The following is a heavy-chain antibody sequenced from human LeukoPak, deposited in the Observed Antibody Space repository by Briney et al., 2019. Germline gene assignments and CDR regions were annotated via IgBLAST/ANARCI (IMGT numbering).Heavy chain of an antibody. CDR3: ARDPRGGALDY. J-gene: IGHJ4*02. CDR1: GFTFSSYG. V-gene: IGHV3-33*05. CDR2: ISYDGSNK. D-gene: IGHD3-10*01. Sequence: GGSLRLSCAASGFTFSSYGMHWVRQAPGKGLDWVAVISYDGSNKYYAVSVKGRFTISRDNAKNTLNLQMNSLRAEDTAVYYCARDPRGGALDYWGQGALVTVSS.